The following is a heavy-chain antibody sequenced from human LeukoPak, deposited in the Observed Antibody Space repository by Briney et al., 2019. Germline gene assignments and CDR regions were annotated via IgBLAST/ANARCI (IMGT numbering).Heavy chain of an antibody. CDR2: IRSSGDSA. D-gene: IGHD3-10*01. CDR1: GFTFSGYA. Sequence: GGSLRLSCAASGFTFSGYAMNWVRQAPGKGLEWVSVIRSSGDSAYYADFVKGRFTISRNNSKNTLYLQMNSLRAEDTAVYYCAKGYYASGSSLSAFDSWGQGTLVTVSS. J-gene: IGHJ4*02. CDR3: AKGYYASGSSLSAFDS. V-gene: IGHV3-23*01.